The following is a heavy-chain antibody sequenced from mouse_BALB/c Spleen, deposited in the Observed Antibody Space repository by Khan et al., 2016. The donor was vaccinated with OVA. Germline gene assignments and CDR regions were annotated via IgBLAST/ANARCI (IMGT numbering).Heavy chain of an antibody. V-gene: IGHV7-3*02. CDR1: GFIFTDYY. J-gene: IGHJ4*01. CDR2: IRNKANGYTT. Sequence: EVKLMESGGGLVQPGGSLRLSCAPSGFIFTDYYMSWVRQPPGKALDWLGFIRNKANGYTTEYSASVKGRFTISRDNSQSILYLQMNTLRAEDSATYYCVRDGGSLAMDYGGQGTSVTVSS. CDR3: VRDGGSLAMDY.